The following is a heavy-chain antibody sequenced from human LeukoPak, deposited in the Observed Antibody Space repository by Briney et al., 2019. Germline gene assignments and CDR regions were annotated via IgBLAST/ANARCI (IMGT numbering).Heavy chain of an antibody. CDR3: ARDRTMGELLYDPAFDY. J-gene: IGHJ4*02. D-gene: IGHD1-26*01. Sequence: ASVKVSCKASGYTFTSYGISWVRQAPGQGLEWMGWISAYNGNTNYAQKLQGRVTMTTDTSTSTAYMELRSLRSDDTAVYYCARDRTMGELLYDPAFDYWGQGTLSPSPQ. V-gene: IGHV1-18*01. CDR1: GYTFTSYG. CDR2: ISAYNGNT.